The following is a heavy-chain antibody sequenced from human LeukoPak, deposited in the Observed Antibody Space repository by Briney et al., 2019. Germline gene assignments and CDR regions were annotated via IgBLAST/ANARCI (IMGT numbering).Heavy chain of an antibody. D-gene: IGHD4-17*01. V-gene: IGHV3-74*01. CDR2: INSDGSNT. CDR1: GFTFSSYW. Sequence: GGSLRLSCAASGFTFSSYWMHWVRQAPGKGLVWVSRINSDGSNTNYADSVKGRFTISRDNAKNTLYLQMNSLRAEDTAVYFCARDGHGATGAFDIWGQGTMVTVSS. J-gene: IGHJ3*02. CDR3: ARDGHGATGAFDI.